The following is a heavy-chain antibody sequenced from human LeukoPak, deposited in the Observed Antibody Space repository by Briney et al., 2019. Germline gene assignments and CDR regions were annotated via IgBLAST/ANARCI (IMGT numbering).Heavy chain of an antibody. J-gene: IGHJ5*02. CDR1: GGSFSGYY. D-gene: IGHD6-19*01. Sequence: SETLSLTCAVYGGSFSGYYWSWIRQPPGKGLEWIGEINHSGSTNYNPSLKSRVTISVDTSKNQFSLKLSSVTPADTAVYYCARHPYSSGWYGMWEENWFDPWGQGTLVTVSS. V-gene: IGHV4-34*01. CDR2: INHSGST. CDR3: ARHPYSSGWYGMWEENWFDP.